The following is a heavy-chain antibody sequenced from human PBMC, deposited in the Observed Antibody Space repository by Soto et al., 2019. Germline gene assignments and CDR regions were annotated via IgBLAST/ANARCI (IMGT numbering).Heavy chain of an antibody. CDR2: IKPDGSLK. J-gene: IGHJ4*02. Sequence: EVQLVESAGGLVQPGGSLRLSCTASGFTFSDYWMTWVRQTPGKGVEWVATIKPDGSLKYYVDSVKGRFSISRDNANNSLYLQMDYLRADDTAVFYCARLLGAVPLDFWGQGAMVTVSS. D-gene: IGHD3-16*01. V-gene: IGHV3-7*01. CDR1: GFTFSDYW. CDR3: ARLLGAVPLDF.